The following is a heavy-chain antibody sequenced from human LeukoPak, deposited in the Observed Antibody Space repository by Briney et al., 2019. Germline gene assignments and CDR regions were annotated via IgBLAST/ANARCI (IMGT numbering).Heavy chain of an antibody. D-gene: IGHD2-2*01. CDR3: ARWYCSSTNCYYDY. V-gene: IGHV3-53*01. CDR1: GVTVSSNY. J-gene: IGHJ4*02. Sequence: GGSLRLSCAASGVTVSSNYMSWVRQAPGKGLEWVSFIYNEGRTQHTDSVKGRFTISRDNSKNTLYLQMNSLRAEDTAVYYCARWYCSSTNCYYDYWGQGTLVTVSS. CDR2: IYNEGRT.